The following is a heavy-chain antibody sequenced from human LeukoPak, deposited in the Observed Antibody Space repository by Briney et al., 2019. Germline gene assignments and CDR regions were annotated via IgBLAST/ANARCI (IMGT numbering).Heavy chain of an antibody. Sequence: GGSLRLSCAASGFTFSSYAMSWVRQAPGKGLEWVSAISGSGGTTYYADSVKGRFIISRDNSKNTLYLQMNSLRAEDTAVYYCTKDRGYTSGSYFFDYCGQGTLVTVSS. D-gene: IGHD6-19*01. CDR3: TKDRGYTSGSYFFDY. CDR1: GFTFSSYA. J-gene: IGHJ4*02. V-gene: IGHV3-23*01. CDR2: ISGSGGTT.